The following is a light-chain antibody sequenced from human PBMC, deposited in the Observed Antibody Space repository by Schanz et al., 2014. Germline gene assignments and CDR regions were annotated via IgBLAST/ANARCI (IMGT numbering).Light chain of an antibody. J-gene: IGLJ3*02. V-gene: IGLV1-40*01. CDR3: QSYDRSLNAWV. Sequence: QSVLTQPPSVSGAPGQRVTISCTGSSSNIGAGYDVHWYQQLPGTAPKLLIYSNNQRPSGVPDRFSGSKSGASASLAITGLQAEDETDYYCQSYDRSLNAWVFGGGTQLTVL. CDR2: SNN. CDR1: SSNIGAGYD.